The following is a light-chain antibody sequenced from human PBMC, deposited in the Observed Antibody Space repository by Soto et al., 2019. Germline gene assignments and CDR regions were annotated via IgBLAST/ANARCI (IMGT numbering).Light chain of an antibody. CDR1: SGHSNYA. V-gene: IGLV4-69*01. J-gene: IGLJ2*01. Sequence: QLVLTQSPSASASMGDSVKLTCTLCSGHSNYAIAWHQQQSEKGPRYLMKLNSDGSHSKGDGIPDRFSGSSSGAERYLTISRLQSEDQADYYCQTWGSGIVVFGGGTKLTV. CDR2: LNSDGSH. CDR3: QTWGSGIVV.